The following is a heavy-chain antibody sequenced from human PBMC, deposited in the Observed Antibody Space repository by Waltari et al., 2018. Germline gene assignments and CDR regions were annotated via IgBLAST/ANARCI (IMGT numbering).Heavy chain of an antibody. Sequence: QVQLVQSGAEVKKHGASVKVSCTASGYTFTSYVISRVRPAPGQGLEWKGWISAYNVNTNYAQKLQGKVTMTTDTSTSTAYMELRSLRSDDTAVYYCARDSYSSGWYGPFDYWGQGTLVTVSS. V-gene: IGHV1-18*01. J-gene: IGHJ4*02. CDR2: ISAYNVNT. CDR3: ARDSYSSGWYGPFDY. D-gene: IGHD6-19*01. CDR1: GYTFTSYV.